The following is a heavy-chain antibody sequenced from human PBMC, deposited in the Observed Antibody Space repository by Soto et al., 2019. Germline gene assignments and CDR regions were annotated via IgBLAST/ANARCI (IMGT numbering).Heavy chain of an antibody. CDR2: ISGSGGST. CDR3: ARVSGSYWDYYYGMDV. D-gene: IGHD1-26*01. V-gene: IGHV3-23*01. J-gene: IGHJ6*02. CDR1: GFTFSSYA. Sequence: GGSLRLSCAASGFTFSSYAMSWVRQAPGKGLEWVSAISGSGGSTYYADSVKGRFTISRDNSKNTLYLQMNSLRAEDTAVYYCARVSGSYWDYYYGMDVWGQGTTVTVSS.